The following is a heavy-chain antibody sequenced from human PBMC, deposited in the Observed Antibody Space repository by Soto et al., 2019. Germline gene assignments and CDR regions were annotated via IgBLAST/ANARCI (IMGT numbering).Heavy chain of an antibody. D-gene: IGHD6-6*01. J-gene: IGHJ6*02. CDR2: IRGGGGST. CDR1: GFTFSSYA. CDR3: AKDKGQLVSSYHYGMDV. Sequence: GGSLRLSCAASGFTFSSYAMSWVRQAPGKRLEWVLAIRGGGGSTHYADSVKGRFTISRDNSKNTLYLQMNSLRAEDAPVYYCAKDKGQLVSSYHYGMDVWGQGATVTVSS. V-gene: IGHV3-23*01.